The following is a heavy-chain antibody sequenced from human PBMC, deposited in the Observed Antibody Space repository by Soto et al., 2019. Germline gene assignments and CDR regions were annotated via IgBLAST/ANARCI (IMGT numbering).Heavy chain of an antibody. Sequence: EVQLLESGGDLVQPGGSLRLSCAASGFSFSSYTMSWVRQAPGKGLEWVSDISASGGNAFYVDSVKGRFTISRDNSKNTLSLQMNSLRAEDTAVYYCAKLDVTWGQGTLVTVSS. D-gene: IGHD1-1*01. CDR2: ISASGGNA. CDR3: AKLDVT. CDR1: GFSFSSYT. V-gene: IGHV3-23*01. J-gene: IGHJ4*02.